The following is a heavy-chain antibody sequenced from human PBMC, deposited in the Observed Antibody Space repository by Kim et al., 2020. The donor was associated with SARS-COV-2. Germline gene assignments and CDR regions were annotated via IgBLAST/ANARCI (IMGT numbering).Heavy chain of an antibody. CDR3: AKDFSPQRGAFDI. Sequence: GGSLRLSCAASGFTFDDYAMHWVRQAPGKGLEWVSGISWNSGSIGYADSVKGRFTISRDNAKNSLYLQMNSLRAEDTALYYCAKDFSPQRGAFDIWGQGT. D-gene: IGHD2-2*01. J-gene: IGHJ3*02. CDR2: ISWNSGSI. V-gene: IGHV3-9*01. CDR1: GFTFDDYA.